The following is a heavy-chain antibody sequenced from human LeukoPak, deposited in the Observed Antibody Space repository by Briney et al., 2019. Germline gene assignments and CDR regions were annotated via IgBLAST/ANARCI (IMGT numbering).Heavy chain of an antibody. V-gene: IGHV3-7*01. J-gene: IGHJ3*02. CDR2: IKQDGSEK. CDR3: ARDRRYCSSTSCYWDAFDI. Sequence: GGSLRLSCAASGFTFSSYWMSWVRQAPGKGLEWVANIKQDGSEKYYVDSVKGRFTISRDNAKNSLYLQMNSLRAEDTAVYYCARDRRYCSSTSCYWDAFDIWGQGTMVTVSS. D-gene: IGHD2-2*01. CDR1: GFTFSSYW.